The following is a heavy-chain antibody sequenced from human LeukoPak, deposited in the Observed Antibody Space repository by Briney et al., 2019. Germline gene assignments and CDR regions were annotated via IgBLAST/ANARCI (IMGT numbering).Heavy chain of an antibody. CDR3: ATVASSFYYFDY. CDR1: GYTFTDYY. Sequence: ASVKISCKVSGYTFTDYYMHWVQQAPGKGLEWMGLVDPEDGETIYAERFQGRVTITAGTSTDTAYMELSSLRSEDTAVYYCATVASSFYYFDYWGQGTLVTVSS. D-gene: IGHD6-6*01. J-gene: IGHJ4*02. CDR2: VDPEDGET. V-gene: IGHV1-69-2*01.